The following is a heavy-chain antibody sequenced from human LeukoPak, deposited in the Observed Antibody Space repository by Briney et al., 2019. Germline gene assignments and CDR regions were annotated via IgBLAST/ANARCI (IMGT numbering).Heavy chain of an antibody. CDR3: ARDPAYCGGDCYPDY. CDR2: ISWSSGII. V-gene: IGHV3-9*01. CDR1: GFIFDDHG. J-gene: IGHJ4*02. D-gene: IGHD2-21*02. Sequence: GRSLRLSCAASGFIFDDHGMHWVRQAPGKGLESVSGISWSSGIIGYADSVKGRFTISRDNAKNSLYLQMNSLRAEDTAVYYCARDPAYCGGDCYPDYWGQGTLVTVSS.